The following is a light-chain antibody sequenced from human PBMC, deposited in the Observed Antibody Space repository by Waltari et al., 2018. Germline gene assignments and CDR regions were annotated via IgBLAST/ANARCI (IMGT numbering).Light chain of an antibody. CDR1: QSILYSSNNKNY. CDR2: WAS. J-gene: IGKJ4*01. CDR3: QQYYSTPPT. V-gene: IGKV4-1*01. Sequence: IVMTQSPDSLAVSLGERATIHCKSSQSILYSSNNKNYLAWYQQKPGQPPKLLIYWASTRESGVPDRFTGSGSGTDFTLTISSLQAEDVAVYYCQQYYSTPPTFGGGTTVEIK.